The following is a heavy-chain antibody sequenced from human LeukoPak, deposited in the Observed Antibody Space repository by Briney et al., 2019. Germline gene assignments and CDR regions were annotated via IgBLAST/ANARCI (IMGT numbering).Heavy chain of an antibody. CDR1: GGSISSGGYY. CDR3: ARPREQWLGNDAFDI. CDR2: IYHSGST. V-gene: IGHV4-30-2*05. Sequence: PSETLSLTCTVSGGSISSGGYYWSWIRQPPGKGLEWIGYIYHSGSTYYNPSLKSRVTISVDTSKNQFSLKLSSVTAADSAVYYCARPREQWLGNDAFDIWGQGTMVTVSS. J-gene: IGHJ3*02. D-gene: IGHD6-19*01.